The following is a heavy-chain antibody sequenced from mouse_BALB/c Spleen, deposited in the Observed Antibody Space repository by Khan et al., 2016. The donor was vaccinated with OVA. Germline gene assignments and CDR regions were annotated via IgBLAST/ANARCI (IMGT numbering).Heavy chain of an antibody. J-gene: IGHJ3*01. CDR3: ARWFAY. CDR1: GYSITSDYA. Sequence: QLKQSGPGLVKPSQSLSLTCTVTGYSITSDYAWNWIRQFPGNKLEWMGYINYSGGTSYLPSLKSLISITRDTSKNQFFLQLNSVTTEDSATYYCARWFAYWGQGTLVTVS. V-gene: IGHV3-2*02. CDR2: INYSGGT.